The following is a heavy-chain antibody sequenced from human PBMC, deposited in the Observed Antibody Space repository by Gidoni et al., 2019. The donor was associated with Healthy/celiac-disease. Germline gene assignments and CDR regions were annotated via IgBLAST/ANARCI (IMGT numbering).Heavy chain of an antibody. V-gene: IGHV3-15*01. D-gene: IGHD3-9*01. CDR3: TTAAPATYYDILTGYPRYYYYYMDV. J-gene: IGHJ6*03. Sequence: EVQLVESGGGLVKPGGSLRLSCAASGFTFSNAWMSWVRQAPGKGLEWVGRIKSKTDGGTTDYAAPVKGRFTISRDDSKNTLYLQMNSLKTEDTAVYYCTTAAPATYYDILTGYPRYYYYYMDVWGKGTTVTVSS. CDR2: IKSKTDGGTT. CDR1: GFTFSNAW.